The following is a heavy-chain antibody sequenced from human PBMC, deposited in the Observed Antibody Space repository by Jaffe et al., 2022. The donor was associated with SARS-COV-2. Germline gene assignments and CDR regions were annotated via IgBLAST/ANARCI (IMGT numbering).Heavy chain of an antibody. D-gene: IGHD3-22*01. CDR3: ARDASSMIVVVPHWFDP. CDR1: GYTFTSYA. Sequence: QVQLVQSGSELKKPGASVKVSCKASGYTFTSYAMNWVRQAPGQGLEWMGWINTNTGNPTYAQGFTGRFVFSLDTSVSTAYLQISSLKAEDTAVYYCARDASSMIVVVPHWFDPWGQGTLVTVSS. V-gene: IGHV7-4-1*02. J-gene: IGHJ5*02. CDR2: INTNTGNP.